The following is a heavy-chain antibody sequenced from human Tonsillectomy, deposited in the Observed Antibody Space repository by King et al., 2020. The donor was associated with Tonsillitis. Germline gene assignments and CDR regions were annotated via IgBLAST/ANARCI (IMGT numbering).Heavy chain of an antibody. CDR3: ARVRSCSKVTQENYYYYMDV. CDR1: GGSLRGHF. CDR2: INQSGGP. J-gene: IGHJ6*03. Sequence: VQLQQWGAGLLKPSETLSLTCAVYGGSLRGHFWSWIRQPPGKGLEWIGEINQSGGPNYSPSVRSRVNISVNTSRNQFSLKLNSVTAADTAVYYCARVRSCSKVTQENYYYYMDVWGKGTTVTVSS. D-gene: IGHD4-11*01. V-gene: IGHV4-34*01.